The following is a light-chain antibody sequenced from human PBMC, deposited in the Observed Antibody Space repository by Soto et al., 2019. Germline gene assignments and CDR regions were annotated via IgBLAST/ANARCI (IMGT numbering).Light chain of an antibody. CDR1: QGISSY. CDR2: KAS. CDR3: QQYNSYPIT. V-gene: IGKV1-8*01. Sequence: AIRMTQSPSSFSASTGDRVTITCRASQGISSYLAGYQQKPGKAPKLLIYKASSLESGVPSRFSGSGSGTEFTLTISSLQPDDFATYYCQQYNSYPITFGQGTRLEIK. J-gene: IGKJ5*01.